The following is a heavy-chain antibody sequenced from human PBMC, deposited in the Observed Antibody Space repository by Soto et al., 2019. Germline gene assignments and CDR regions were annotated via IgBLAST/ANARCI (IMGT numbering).Heavy chain of an antibody. CDR1: GYTFTSYG. J-gene: IGHJ6*02. V-gene: IGHV1-18*04. CDR3: ARAGGVYDFWSGYSRGPGYCYYGMDV. CDR2: ISAYNGNT. Sequence: GASVKVSCKASGYTFTSYGISWARQAPGQGLEWMGWISAYNGNTNYAQKLQGRVTMTTDTSTSTAYMELRSLRSDDTAVYYCARAGGVYDFWSGYSRGPGYCYYGMDVWGQGTTVTVSS. D-gene: IGHD3-3*01.